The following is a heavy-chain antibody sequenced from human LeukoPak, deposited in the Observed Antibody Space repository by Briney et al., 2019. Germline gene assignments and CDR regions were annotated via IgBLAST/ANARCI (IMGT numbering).Heavy chain of an antibody. CDR3: AREPFWSGYYSNLHFDY. Sequence: GGSLRLSCAVSGFTFNSYTLHWVRQVPGKGLEWVTIISHDGDNKYYADSVKGRFTISRDNSKNTLYLQMNSLRAEDTAVYYCAREPFWSGYYSNLHFDYWGQGTLVTVSS. D-gene: IGHD3-3*01. V-gene: IGHV3-30-3*01. J-gene: IGHJ4*02. CDR1: GFTFNSYT. CDR2: ISHDGDNK.